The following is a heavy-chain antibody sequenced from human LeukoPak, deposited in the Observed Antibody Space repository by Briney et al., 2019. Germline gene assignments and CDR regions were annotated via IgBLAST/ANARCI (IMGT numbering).Heavy chain of an antibody. CDR2: INNDGSDA. D-gene: IGHD3-3*01. CDR3: ANGAPFLEWLDQPDWFDP. V-gene: IGHV3-74*01. Sequence: GGSLRLSCEASGFTFTNHWMHWVRQPPGKGLVWVSRINNDGSDAVYADSVKGRFTISRDNAKNTLYLQMNSLRAEDTAVYYCANGAPFLEWLDQPDWFDPWGQGTLVTVSS. J-gene: IGHJ5*02. CDR1: GFTFTNHW.